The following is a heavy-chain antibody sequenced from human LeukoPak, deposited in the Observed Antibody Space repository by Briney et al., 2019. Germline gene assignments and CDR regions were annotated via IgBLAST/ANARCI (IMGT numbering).Heavy chain of an antibody. CDR1: GVTNYW. CDR2: INKDSSER. CDR3: ATDLNWVAY. D-gene: IGHD3-16*01. J-gene: IGHJ4*02. V-gene: IGHV3-7*01. Sequence: GGSLRLSCVGSGVTNYWMTWVRQAPGKGLESVANINKDSSERYYLDSVKGRFTISRDNTKSSLFLQMNSLRVEDTGIYYCATDLNWVAYWGQGARVTVSS.